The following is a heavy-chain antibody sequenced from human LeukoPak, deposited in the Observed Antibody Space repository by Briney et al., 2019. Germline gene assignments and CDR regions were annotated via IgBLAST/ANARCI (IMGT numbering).Heavy chain of an antibody. CDR2: ISSSSSTI. V-gene: IGHV3-48*02. J-gene: IGHJ4*02. D-gene: IGHD1-26*01. Sequence: GGSLRLSCAASGFTFSSYSVNWVRQAPGKGREWVSYISSSSSTIYYADSVKGRFTISRDNAKNSLYLQMNSLRDEDTAVYYCARGIVGAYHYFDYWGQGTLVTVSS. CDR3: ARGIVGAYHYFDY. CDR1: GFTFSSYS.